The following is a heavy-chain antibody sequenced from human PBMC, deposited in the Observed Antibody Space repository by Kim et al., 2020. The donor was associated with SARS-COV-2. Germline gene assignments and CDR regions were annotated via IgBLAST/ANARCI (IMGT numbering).Heavy chain of an antibody. J-gene: IGHJ4*02. CDR2: ISYDGSNK. CDR3: ARDGMGGGMRDSSDLAIDY. CDR1: GFTFSSYA. V-gene: IGHV3-30-3*01. D-gene: IGHD3-22*01. Sequence: GGSLRLSCAASGFTFSSYAMHWVRQAPGKGLEWVAVISYDGSNKYYADSVKGRFTISRDNSKNTLYLQMNSLRAEDTAVYYCARDGMGGGMRDSSDLAIDYWGQGTLVTVSS.